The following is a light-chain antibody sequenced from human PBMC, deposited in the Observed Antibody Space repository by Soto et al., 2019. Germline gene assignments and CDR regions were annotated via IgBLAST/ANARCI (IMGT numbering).Light chain of an antibody. CDR1: RSISTY. V-gene: IGKV1-5*03. Sequence: DIQMTQSPSTLSASIGDRVTITCRASRSISTYLAWYQQKPGKAPRLLIYKASSLQSGVPSRFSGSGSGTEFTLTISSLQPDDFATYYCRQYNSIPLTFGGGTKVEIK. J-gene: IGKJ4*01. CDR2: KAS. CDR3: RQYNSIPLT.